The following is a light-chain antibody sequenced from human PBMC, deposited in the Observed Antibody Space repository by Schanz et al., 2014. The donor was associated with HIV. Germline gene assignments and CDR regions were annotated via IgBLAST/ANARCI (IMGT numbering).Light chain of an antibody. CDR2: NTI. CDR1: SSNFRSNA. V-gene: IGLV1-44*01. Sequence: QSVLTQPPSASGTPGQRVTISCSGSSSNFRSNAVNWYQQLPGTAPRLVIYNTIHRPSGVPDRFSGSQSGTSASLAISGLQSEDESDFFCATWDDSLEGWVFGGGTKLTVL. J-gene: IGLJ3*02. CDR3: ATWDDSLEGWV.